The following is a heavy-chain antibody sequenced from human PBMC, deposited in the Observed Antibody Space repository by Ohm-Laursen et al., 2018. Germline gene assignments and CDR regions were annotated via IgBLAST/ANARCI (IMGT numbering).Heavy chain of an antibody. J-gene: IGHJ4*02. D-gene: IGHD3-16*01. Sequence: SLRLSCAASGFTFRNYAMSWVRQAPGKGLEWVSAISGRGDSTYYADSVKGRFTISRDDSRNMVYVQMNSLRADDTAVYYCAKGGGHSFDYWGQGTLVTVSP. CDR1: GFTFRNYA. CDR2: ISGRGDST. CDR3: AKGGGHSFDY. V-gene: IGHV3-23*01.